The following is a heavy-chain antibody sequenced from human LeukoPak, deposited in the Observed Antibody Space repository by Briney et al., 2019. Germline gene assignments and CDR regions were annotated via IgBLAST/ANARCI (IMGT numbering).Heavy chain of an antibody. CDR2: IYSAGNT. J-gene: IGHJ4*02. Sequence: QPGGSLRLSCVASGFTVSSNYMSWVRQAPGKGLEWVSVIYSAGNTYYADSVRGRFTISRRNSENTLYLHMNSLRVEDTAVYFCARGGTPGYSSGRIDYWGQGTLVTVSS. D-gene: IGHD6-19*01. CDR3: ARGGTPGYSSGRIDY. V-gene: IGHV3-53*04. CDR1: GFTVSSNY.